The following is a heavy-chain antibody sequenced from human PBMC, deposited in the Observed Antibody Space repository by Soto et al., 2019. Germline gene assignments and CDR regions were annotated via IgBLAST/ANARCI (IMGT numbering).Heavy chain of an antibody. J-gene: IGHJ4*02. CDR3: AHRVLRTVFGLVTTTAIYFDF. CDR1: GFSLTTSGVG. D-gene: IGHD3-3*01. CDR2: IYWDDDK. V-gene: IGHV2-5*02. Sequence: QITLNESGPTQVKPRQTLTLTCTFSGFSLTTSGVGVGWIRQSPGKAPEWLALIYWDDDKRYSPSLKSRLTITKDTSKNRGVLTMADLDPADTATYYCAHRVLRTVFGLVTTTAIYFDFWGQGTPVAVSS.